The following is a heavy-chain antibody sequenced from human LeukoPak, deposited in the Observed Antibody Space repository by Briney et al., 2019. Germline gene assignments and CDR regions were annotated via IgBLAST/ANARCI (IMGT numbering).Heavy chain of an antibody. Sequence: GGSLRLSCAASGFTFDDYAMHWVRQAPGKGLEWVSGISWNSGNIGYADSVKGRFTISRDNAKNSLYLQMNSLRVEDTALYYCAKEGTVATPGVYYYYYMDVWGKGTTVTVSS. J-gene: IGHJ6*03. CDR1: GFTFDDYA. D-gene: IGHD5-12*01. CDR3: AKEGTVATPGVYYYYYMDV. V-gene: IGHV3-9*01. CDR2: ISWNSGNI.